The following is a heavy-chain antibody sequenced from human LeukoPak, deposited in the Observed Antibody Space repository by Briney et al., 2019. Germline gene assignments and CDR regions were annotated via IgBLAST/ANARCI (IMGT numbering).Heavy chain of an antibody. CDR1: GFTFSSYW. D-gene: IGHD5-12*01. CDR3: ARDLSYSGYVLLLYYFDY. CDR2: IKQDGSEK. J-gene: IGHJ4*02. Sequence: GGSLRLSCAASGFTFSSYWMSWVRQAPGKGLEWVANIKQDGSEKYYVDSVKGRFTISRDNAKNSLYLQMNSLRAEDTAVYYCARDLSYSGYVLLLYYFDYWGQGTLVTVSS. V-gene: IGHV3-7*01.